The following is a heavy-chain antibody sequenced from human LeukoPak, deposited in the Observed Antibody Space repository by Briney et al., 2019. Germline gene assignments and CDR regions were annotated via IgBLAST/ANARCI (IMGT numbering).Heavy chain of an antibody. V-gene: IGHV1-2*02. CDR1: GYTFTGYY. Sequence: ASVKVSCKASGYTFTGYYMHWVRQAPGQGLEWMGWINPNSGGTNYAQKFQGRVTVTRDTSISTAYMELSRLRSDDTAVYYCARDSTVVTLYGPNYYFDYWGQGTLVTASS. J-gene: IGHJ4*02. CDR3: ARDSTVVTLYGPNYYFDY. CDR2: INPNSGGT. D-gene: IGHD4-23*01.